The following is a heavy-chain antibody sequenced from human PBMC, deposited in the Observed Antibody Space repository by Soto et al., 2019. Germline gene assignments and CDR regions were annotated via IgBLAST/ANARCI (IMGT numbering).Heavy chain of an antibody. CDR1: GGSISSYY. D-gene: IGHD3-16*02. J-gene: IGHJ5*02. Sequence: TETLSLTCTVSGGSISSYYWSWIRQPPGKGLEWIGYIYYGGSTNYNPTLKSRVTISVDTSKNQFPLKLSSVTAAATAVYYCATIRWGLSNTAGNWFDPWGQGNLVTVSS. V-gene: IGHV4-59*08. CDR3: ATIRWGLSNTAGNWFDP. CDR2: IYYGGST.